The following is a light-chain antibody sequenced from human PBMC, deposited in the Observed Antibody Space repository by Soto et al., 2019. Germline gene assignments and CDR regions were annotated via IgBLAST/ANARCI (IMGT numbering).Light chain of an antibody. CDR3: GTWDASLSAGWV. CDR1: SSNIGRHY. CDR2: DNN. Sequence: QSVLTQPPSVSAAPGQTVTISCSGNSSNIGRHYVSWYQQFPGAPPRLLIYDNNQRPPGIPDRFSGSRSGTSATLGITGLQTGDEADYFCGTWDASLSAGWVFGGGTKLTVL. V-gene: IGLV1-51*01. J-gene: IGLJ3*02.